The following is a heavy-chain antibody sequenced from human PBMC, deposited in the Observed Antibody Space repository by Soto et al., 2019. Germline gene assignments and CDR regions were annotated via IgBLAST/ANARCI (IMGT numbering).Heavy chain of an antibody. CDR1: GGSVSSGSYY. V-gene: IGHV4-61*01. CDR2: ISDSGST. CDR3: ARDPGVVVPAAEGYYYYGMDV. Sequence: VQLQESDPGLVKPSETLALTCTVSGGSVSSGSYYWSWIRQPPGKGLEWIGYISDSGSTNYNPSLKSRVTISVDTSKNQFSLKLSSVTAADTAVYYCARDPGVVVPAAEGYYYYGMDVWGQGTTVTVSS. D-gene: IGHD2-2*01. J-gene: IGHJ6*02.